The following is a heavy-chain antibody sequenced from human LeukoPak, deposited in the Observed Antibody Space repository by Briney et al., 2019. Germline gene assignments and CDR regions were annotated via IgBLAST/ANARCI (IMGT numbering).Heavy chain of an antibody. Sequence: ASVKVSCKASGGTFSSYAISWVRQAPGQGLEWMGGIIPIFGTANYAQKFQGRVTITADESTSTAYMELSSLRSEDTAVYYCARGFSGSYSFDYWGQGTLVTVSS. CDR3: ARGFSGSYSFDY. D-gene: IGHD1-26*01. J-gene: IGHJ4*02. CDR1: GGTFSSYA. V-gene: IGHV1-69*13. CDR2: IIPIFGTA.